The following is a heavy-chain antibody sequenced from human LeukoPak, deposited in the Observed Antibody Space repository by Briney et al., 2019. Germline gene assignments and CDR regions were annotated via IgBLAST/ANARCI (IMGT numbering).Heavy chain of an antibody. J-gene: IGHJ4*02. CDR2: INPNSGGT. CDR3: ASTEWLRSQDSNFDY. V-gene: IGHV1-2*02. Sequence: ASVKGSCKASGYTFTGYYMHWVRQAPGQGLEWMGWINPNSGGTNYAQKFQGRVTMTRDTSISTAYMELSRLRSDDTALYYCASTEWLRSQDSNFDYWGQGTLVTVSS. CDR1: GYTFTGYY. D-gene: IGHD5-12*01.